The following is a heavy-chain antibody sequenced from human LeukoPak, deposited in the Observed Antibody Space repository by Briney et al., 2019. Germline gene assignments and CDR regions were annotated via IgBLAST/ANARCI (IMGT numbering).Heavy chain of an antibody. V-gene: IGHV3-23*01. CDR2: ISGSGGST. CDR3: AKDLWSGWSRGMDV. CDR1: GFTFSSYA. J-gene: IGHJ6*02. D-gene: IGHD6-19*01. Sequence: PGGSLRLSCAASGFTFSSYAMSWVRQAPGKGLEWVSAISGSGGSTYYADSVKGRFTISRDNSKNTLYLQMNSLRAEDTAVYYCAKDLWSGWSRGMDVWGQGTTVTVSS.